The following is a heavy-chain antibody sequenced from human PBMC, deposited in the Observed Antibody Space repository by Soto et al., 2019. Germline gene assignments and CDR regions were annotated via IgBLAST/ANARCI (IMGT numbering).Heavy chain of an antibody. CDR2: IWYDGSNK. D-gene: IGHD6-13*01. J-gene: IGHJ4*02. CDR3: ARATTKSLYSSSWYGIDY. CDR1: GFTFSSYG. V-gene: IGHV3-33*01. Sequence: GGSLRLSCAASGFTFSSYGMHWVRQAPGKGLEWVAVIWYDGSNKYYADSVKGRFTISRDNSKNTLYLQMNSLRAEDTAVYYCARATTKSLYSSSWYGIDYWGQGTLVTVSS.